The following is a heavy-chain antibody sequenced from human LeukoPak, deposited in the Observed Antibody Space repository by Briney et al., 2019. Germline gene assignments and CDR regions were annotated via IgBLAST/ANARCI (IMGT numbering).Heavy chain of an antibody. V-gene: IGHV4-59*01. CDR1: GGSISSYY. J-gene: IGHJ6*03. CDR2: IYYSVRT. CDR3: NYHYMDV. Sequence: SETLSLTCTVSGGSISSYYWSWIRQPPGKGLEWIGYIYYSVRTNYNPSLKSRVTISGDMPNNQFSLKMYYCARTGDGYNYYNYHYMDVWGKGTTVTVTS. D-gene: IGHD5-24*01.